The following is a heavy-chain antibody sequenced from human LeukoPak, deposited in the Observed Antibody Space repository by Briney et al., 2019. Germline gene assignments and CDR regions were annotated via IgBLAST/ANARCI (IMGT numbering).Heavy chain of an antibody. V-gene: IGHV1-2*02. D-gene: IGHD3-16*01. CDR2: INPNSGGT. CDR3: ARDAPGGWGY. Sequence: ASVKVSCKASGYTFTGYYMHWVRQAPGQGLEWMGWINPNSGGTNYAQKFQGRVTITADKSTSTAYMELSSLRSEDTAVYYCARDAPGGWGYWGQGTLVTVSS. CDR1: GYTFTGYY. J-gene: IGHJ4*02.